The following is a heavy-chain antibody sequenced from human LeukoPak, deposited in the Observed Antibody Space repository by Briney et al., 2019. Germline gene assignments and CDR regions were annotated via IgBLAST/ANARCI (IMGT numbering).Heavy chain of an antibody. D-gene: IGHD6-19*01. CDR1: GGTLRRHT. V-gene: IGHV1-69*02. CDR2: IIPMMGIA. Sequence: GASVKASCKASGGTLRRHTITWVRQAPGQGLEWMGRIIPMMGIANYVQKFQGRVTITADTSTDTAYMDLISLRSEDTAVYYCASRSHKTIVGADTREVGDYWGQGPLVTVSS. CDR3: ASRSHKTIVGADTREVGDY. J-gene: IGHJ4*02.